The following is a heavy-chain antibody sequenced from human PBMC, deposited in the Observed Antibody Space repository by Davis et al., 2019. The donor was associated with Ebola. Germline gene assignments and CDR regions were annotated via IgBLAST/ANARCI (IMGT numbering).Heavy chain of an antibody. Sequence: GGSLRLSCVASGFVFGNYAMHWVRQAPGKGLQWVSTISGSGGTTHFADSVKGRFAISRDNSKNTLYLQMNSLRAEDTAVYYCAKADGDYYYYYGMDVWGQGTTVTVSS. CDR2: ISGSGGTT. V-gene: IGHV3-23*01. CDR3: AKADGDYYYYYGMDV. D-gene: IGHD4-17*01. CDR1: GFVFGNYA. J-gene: IGHJ6*02.